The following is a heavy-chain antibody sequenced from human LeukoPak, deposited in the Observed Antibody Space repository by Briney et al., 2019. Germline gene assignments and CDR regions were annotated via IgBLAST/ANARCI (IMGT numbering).Heavy chain of an antibody. CDR3: ASSIPIGWSPNTY. J-gene: IGHJ4*02. CDR2: IRHYDGHT. V-gene: IGHV4/OR15-8*02. Sequence: SETLSLTCDVSGGFTSNDYWWSWVRQPPGKGLEWIGEIRHYDGHTKYNPSLKGRVTISIDKPRNHFSLTLTSVTAADTAIYYCASSIPIGWSPNTYWGQGTLVIVSS. D-gene: IGHD6-19*01. CDR1: GGFTSNDYW.